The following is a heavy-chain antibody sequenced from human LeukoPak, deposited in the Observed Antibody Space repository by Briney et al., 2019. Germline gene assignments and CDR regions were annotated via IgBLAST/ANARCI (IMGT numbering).Heavy chain of an antibody. CDR1: GDIVSSNSAA. J-gene: IGHJ6*02. CDR3: ARVGKVAGYNYGLDV. V-gene: IGHV6-1*01. Sequence: PSQTLSLTCAISGDIVSSNSAAWNWIRQSPSRGLEWLGRTYYRSEWYNDYALSVKSRITINPDTSRNQFSLQLTSVTPEDTAIYYCARVGKVAGYNYGLDVWGQGTTVTVSS. CDR2: TYYRSEWYN. D-gene: IGHD1-14*01.